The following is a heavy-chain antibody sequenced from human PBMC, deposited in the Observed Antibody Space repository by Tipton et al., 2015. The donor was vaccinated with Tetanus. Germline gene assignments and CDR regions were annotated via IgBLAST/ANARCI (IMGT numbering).Heavy chain of an antibody. CDR3: ARAKWLKDAFDI. CDR1: GDSIRSYN. CDR2: IHKGGST. D-gene: IGHD5-12*01. J-gene: IGHJ3*02. Sequence: TLSLTCIVSGDSIRSYNWNWIRQPPGKGLEWIGYIHKGGSTNYNPSLKGRVTISVDTSNNHFSLRLISVTAADTAVYYCARAKWLKDAFDIWGQGTVVAVSS. V-gene: IGHV4-59*08.